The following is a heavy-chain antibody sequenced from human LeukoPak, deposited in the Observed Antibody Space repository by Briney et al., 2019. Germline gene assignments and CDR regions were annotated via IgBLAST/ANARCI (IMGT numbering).Heavy chain of an antibody. J-gene: IGHJ4*02. CDR2: IYYSGSI. V-gene: IGHV4-59*01. Sequence: SETLSLTCTVSGGSISSYYWSWIRQPPGKGLEWIGYIYYSGSINYSPSLKSRVTISVDTSKNQFSLKLSSVTAADTAVYYCARGAAVAGSYYFDYWGQGTLVTVSS. CDR3: ARGAAVAGSYYFDY. D-gene: IGHD6-19*01. CDR1: GGSISSYY.